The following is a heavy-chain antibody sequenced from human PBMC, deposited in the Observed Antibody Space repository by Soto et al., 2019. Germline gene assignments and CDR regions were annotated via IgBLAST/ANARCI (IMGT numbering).Heavy chain of an antibody. Sequence: SVKVSCKASGGTFSSYAISWVRQAPGQGLEWMGGIIPIFGTANYAQKFQGRVTITADESTSTAYMELSSLRSEDTAVYYCARDWGGLGWFGELLTPYGMDVWGQGTTVTVSS. J-gene: IGHJ6*02. V-gene: IGHV1-69*13. CDR1: GGTFSSYA. CDR2: IIPIFGTA. CDR3: ARDWGGLGWFGELLTPYGMDV. D-gene: IGHD3-10*01.